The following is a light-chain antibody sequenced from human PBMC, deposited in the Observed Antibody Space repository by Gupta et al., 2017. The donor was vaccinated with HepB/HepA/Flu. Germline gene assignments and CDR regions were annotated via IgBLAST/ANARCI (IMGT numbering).Light chain of an antibody. CDR3: EQQNSSSMT. V-gene: IGKV1-5*03. CDR2: KAS. CDR1: QSISSW. J-gene: IGKJ1*01. Sequence: DIQMTQSPSTLSASVGDRVTITCRASQSISSWLAWYQQKPGEAPKLLIYKASKLQSGVPSRFSGSGSGTEFTLTISILQPDDFATYYCEQQNSSSMTFGQGTKVEIK.